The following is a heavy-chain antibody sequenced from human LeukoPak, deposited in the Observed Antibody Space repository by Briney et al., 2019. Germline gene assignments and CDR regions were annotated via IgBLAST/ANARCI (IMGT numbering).Heavy chain of an antibody. D-gene: IGHD3-9*01. CDR3: AKKRTVLRYSDWLSRHDAFDI. Sequence: PSETLSLTCAVYGGSFSGYYWSWIRQPPGKGLEWIGEINHSGSTNYNPSLKSRVTISVDTSKNQFSLKLSSVTAADTAVYYCAKKRTVLRYSDWLSRHDAFDIWGQGTMVTVSS. J-gene: IGHJ3*02. V-gene: IGHV4-34*01. CDR2: INHSGST. CDR1: GGSFSGYY.